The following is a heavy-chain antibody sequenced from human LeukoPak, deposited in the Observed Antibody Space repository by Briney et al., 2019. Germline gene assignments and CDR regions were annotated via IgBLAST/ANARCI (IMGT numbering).Heavy chain of an antibody. CDR2: NYTSGST. V-gene: IGHV4-4*07. CDR1: GGFISRYY. D-gene: IGHD1-14*01. Sequence: SETLSLPRAVSGGFISRYYWRWIRQPAGKGLEWVGRNYTSGSTNYNPSLKSRITMSVGTSKHQCALKLSSVAAADTAVYYCAKAGPIEPNWFDPWSQGTLVTVSS. CDR3: AKAGPIEPNWFDP. J-gene: IGHJ5*02.